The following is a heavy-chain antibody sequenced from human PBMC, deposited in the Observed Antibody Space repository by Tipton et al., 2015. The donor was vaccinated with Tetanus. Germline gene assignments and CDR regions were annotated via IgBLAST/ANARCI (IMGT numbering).Heavy chain of an antibody. Sequence: TLSLTCTVSGDSVSGYYWSWIRQPPGKGLEWIGNIYSNGDTDYNPSLQRRATISLDTAKRHFSLRLKSVTAADTAVYYCARSHVFRFTLFGEEIPRSGRFDPWGQGTLVTVSS. V-gene: IGHV4-59*02. D-gene: IGHD3-3*01. J-gene: IGHJ5*02. CDR2: IYSNGDT. CDR3: ARSHVFRFTLFGEEIPRSGRFDP. CDR1: GDSVSGYY.